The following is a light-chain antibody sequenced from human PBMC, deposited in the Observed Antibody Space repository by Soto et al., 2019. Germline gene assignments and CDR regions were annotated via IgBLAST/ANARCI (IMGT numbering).Light chain of an antibody. CDR1: SGRIASNY. CDR2: DDN. J-gene: IGLJ2*01. Sequence: NFMLTQPHSVSESPRKTVTISCTRSSGRIASNYVQWYQQRPGSAPTSVIYDDNQRPSGVPDRFSGSIDSSSNSASPTISGLKTEDEADYYCHSYDSDNVIFGGGTQLTVL. V-gene: IGLV6-57*04. CDR3: HSYDSDNVI.